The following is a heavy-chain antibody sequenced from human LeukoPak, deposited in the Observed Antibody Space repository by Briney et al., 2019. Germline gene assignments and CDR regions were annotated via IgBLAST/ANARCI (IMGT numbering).Heavy chain of an antibody. Sequence: ASVKVSCKASGYTFTSYDINWVRQATGQGLEWMGWMNPNSGNTGYAQKFQGRVTITRNTSISTAYMELSSLRSEDTAVYYCARRAHYNFWSGYNWFDPWGQGTLVTVSS. CDR1: GYTFTSYD. CDR2: MNPNSGNT. J-gene: IGHJ5*02. V-gene: IGHV1-8*03. CDR3: ARRAHYNFWSGYNWFDP. D-gene: IGHD3-3*01.